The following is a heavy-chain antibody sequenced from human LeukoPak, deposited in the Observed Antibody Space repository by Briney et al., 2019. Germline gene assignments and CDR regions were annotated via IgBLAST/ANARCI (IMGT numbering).Heavy chain of an antibody. D-gene: IGHD4-17*01. Sequence: PSGTLSLTCAVSGGSISSNNWWSWVRQPPGKGLEWIGEIYHSGSTNYDPSLKSRVTISVDTSKNQFSLKLSSVTAADTAVYYCARQDDYGDYVAFDYWGQGTLVTVSS. CDR1: GGSISSNNW. J-gene: IGHJ4*02. CDR3: ARQDDYGDYVAFDY. V-gene: IGHV4-4*02. CDR2: IYHSGST.